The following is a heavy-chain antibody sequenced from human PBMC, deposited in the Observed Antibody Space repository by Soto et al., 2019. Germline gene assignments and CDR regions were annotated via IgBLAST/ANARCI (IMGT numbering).Heavy chain of an antibody. CDR3: AKDLLRDLEWLLNDAFDI. Sequence: GGSLRLSCAASGFTFSSYGMHWVRQAPGKGLEWVAVMWYDGSNKYYADSVKGRFTISRDNSKNTLYLQMNSLRPEDTAVYYCAKDLLRDLEWLLNDAFDIWGQGTMVTVSS. V-gene: IGHV3-30*02. J-gene: IGHJ3*02. D-gene: IGHD3-3*01. CDR2: MWYDGSNK. CDR1: GFTFSSYG.